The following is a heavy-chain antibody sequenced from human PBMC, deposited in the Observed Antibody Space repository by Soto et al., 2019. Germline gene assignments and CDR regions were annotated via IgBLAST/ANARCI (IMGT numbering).Heavy chain of an antibody. V-gene: IGHV3-11*01. CDR2: ISGTGNTI. CDR1: GFAFSDYY. Sequence: QVQLVESGGGLVKPGGSLRLSCAASGFAFSDYYMSWIRQAPGKGLEWISYISGTGNTIYYADSVKGRSTISRDNATNTQYLHMISRRAADASVDYSAKQGDSFPHCGQGTLVTVSS. CDR3: AKQGDSFPH. J-gene: IGHJ1*01. D-gene: IGHD2-21*01.